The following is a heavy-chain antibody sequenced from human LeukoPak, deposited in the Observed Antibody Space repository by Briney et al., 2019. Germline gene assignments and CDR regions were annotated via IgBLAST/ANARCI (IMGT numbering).Heavy chain of an antibody. D-gene: IGHD2-21*02. V-gene: IGHV3-64*01. J-gene: IGHJ3*02. CDR2: ISSNGGST. CDR3: AREGGDTDAFDI. CDR1: GFTFRSYA. Sequence: PGGSLRLSCAASGFTFRSYAIHWVRQGSGKGLEYVAAISSNGGSTYYANSVKGRFTISRDKSKNTLYLQMGSLRAEDMAVYYCAREGGDTDAFDIWGQGTMVTVSS.